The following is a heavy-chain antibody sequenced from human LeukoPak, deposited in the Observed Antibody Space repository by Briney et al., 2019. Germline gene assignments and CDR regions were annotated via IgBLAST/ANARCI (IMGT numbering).Heavy chain of an antibody. V-gene: IGHV4-4*02. CDR3: ASARKLDY. CDR1: GGSISSSNW. Sequence: SGTLSLTCAVSGGSISSSNWWSWIRQPPGKGLEWTGSIYYSGSTYYNPSLKSRVTISVDTSKNQFSLKLSSVTAADTAVYYCASARKLDYWGQGTLVTVSS. J-gene: IGHJ4*02. D-gene: IGHD1-14*01. CDR2: IYYSGST.